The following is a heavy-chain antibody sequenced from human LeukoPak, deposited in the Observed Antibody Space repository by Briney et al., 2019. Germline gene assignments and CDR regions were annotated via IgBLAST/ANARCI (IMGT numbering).Heavy chain of an antibody. Sequence: SVKVSCKASGGIFSSYAISWVRQAPGQGLEWMGGIIPIFGTANYAQKFQGRVTITADESTSTAYMELSSLRSEDTAVYYCATWNYDPEYYYYGMDVWGQGTTVTVSS. CDR2: IIPIFGTA. J-gene: IGHJ6*02. V-gene: IGHV1-69*01. CDR3: ATWNYDPEYYYYGMDV. D-gene: IGHD1-7*01. CDR1: GGIFSSYA.